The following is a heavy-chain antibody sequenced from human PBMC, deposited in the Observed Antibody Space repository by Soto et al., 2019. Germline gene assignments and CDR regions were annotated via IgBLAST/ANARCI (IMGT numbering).Heavy chain of an antibody. CDR2: IYYTGST. CDR1: GGSISSYY. Sequence: QVQLQESGPGLVKPSETLSLTCTVSGGSISSYYWSWIRQPPGKGLEWIGYIYYTGSTNYNPSLKSRVTISVDTSKNKCSLKLSSVTAADTAVYYCARGSRYSYGYDVHYYYYMDVWGKGTTVTVSS. V-gene: IGHV4-59*01. D-gene: IGHD5-18*01. CDR3: ARGSRYSYGYDVHYYYYMDV. J-gene: IGHJ6*03.